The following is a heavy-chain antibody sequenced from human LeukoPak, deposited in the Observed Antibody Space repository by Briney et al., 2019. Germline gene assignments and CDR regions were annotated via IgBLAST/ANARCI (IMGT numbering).Heavy chain of an antibody. D-gene: IGHD5-18*01. V-gene: IGHV4-39*07. J-gene: IGHJ5*02. CDR2: IYYSGTT. CDR1: GGSISSSPYY. Sequence: SETLSLTCTVSGGSISSSPYYWGWIRQPPGKGLQWLGSIYYSGTTHYNPSLESPVTISVDTSKNQFSLKLASVTAADTAIYYCAKGGGGFSYYNWFDPWGRGTRVTVSS. CDR3: AKGGGGFSYYNWFDP.